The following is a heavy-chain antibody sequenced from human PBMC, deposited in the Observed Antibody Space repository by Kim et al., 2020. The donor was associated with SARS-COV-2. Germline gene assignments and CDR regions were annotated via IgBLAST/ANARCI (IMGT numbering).Heavy chain of an antibody. CDR1: GGSFSGYY. CDR2: INHSGST. V-gene: IGHV4-34*01. Sequence: SETLSLTCAVYGGSFSGYYWSWIRQPPGKGLEWIGEINHSGSTNYNPPLKSRVTISVDTSKNQFSLKLSSVTAADTAVNYCARGQGWSGYTPTARRGYFDYWGQGTLVTVSS. D-gene: IGHD3-3*01. CDR3: ARGQGWSGYTPTARRGYFDY. J-gene: IGHJ4*02.